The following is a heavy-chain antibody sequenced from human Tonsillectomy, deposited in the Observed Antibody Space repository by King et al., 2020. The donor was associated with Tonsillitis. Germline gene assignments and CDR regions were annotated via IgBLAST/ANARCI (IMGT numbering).Heavy chain of an antibody. CDR2: IKEDGSEK. D-gene: IGHD2-2*02. V-gene: IGHV3-7*01. CDR3: ARDQFSCSSTSCYNSHYYYYGMDV. Sequence: VQLVESGGGLVQPGGSLRLSCAASGFTFSKYWMSWVRQAPGKGLEWVANIKEDGSEKYYVDSVKGRFTLSRENAKNSLYLQMNSLRAEDTAVYYCARDQFSCSSTSCYNSHYYYYGMDVWGQGTTVTVSS. CDR1: GFTFSKYW. J-gene: IGHJ6*02.